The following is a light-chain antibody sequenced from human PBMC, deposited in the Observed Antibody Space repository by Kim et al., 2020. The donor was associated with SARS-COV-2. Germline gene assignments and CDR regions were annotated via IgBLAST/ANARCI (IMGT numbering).Light chain of an antibody. CDR2: GKN. V-gene: IGLV3-19*01. J-gene: IGLJ2*01. CDR1: SLISYS. CDR3: NSRNSNDNVV. Sequence: VALGQTVRITCQRNSLISYSATWYQQKPEQAPILVIYGKNNRPSVIPDRCSGSGSGNTASLTITGTQAGDEADYYCNSRNSNDNVVFGGGTQLTVL.